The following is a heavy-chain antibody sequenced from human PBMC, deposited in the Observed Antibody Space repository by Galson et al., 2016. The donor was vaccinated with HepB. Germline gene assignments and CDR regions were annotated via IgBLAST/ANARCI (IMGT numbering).Heavy chain of an antibody. CDR2: TYYRSKWYN. V-gene: IGHV6-1*01. CDR3: ARTWHSSFDY. J-gene: IGHJ4*02. D-gene: IGHD6-13*01. CDR1: GHSVSSNSVA. Sequence: CAISGHSVSSNSVAWNWIRQSPSRGLEWLGRTYYRSKWYNDYAVSVKSRITINPDTTKNQFSLQLNSVTPEDTAVYYCARTWHSSFDYWGQGTLVTVSS.